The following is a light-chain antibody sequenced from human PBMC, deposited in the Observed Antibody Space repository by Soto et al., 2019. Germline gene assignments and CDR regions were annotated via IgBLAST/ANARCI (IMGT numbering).Light chain of an antibody. CDR2: WAS. Sequence: DIVMTQSPDSLAVSLGERATINCKSSQSVLYSSNNKNYLAWYQQKPGQPPKLLIYWASTRESGVAVRFSGSGSGTDFTLTISRLQAEDVAVYYCQQYYSTPLTFGGGTKIEIK. CDR3: QQYYSTPLT. V-gene: IGKV4-1*01. CDR1: QSVLYSSNNKNY. J-gene: IGKJ4*01.